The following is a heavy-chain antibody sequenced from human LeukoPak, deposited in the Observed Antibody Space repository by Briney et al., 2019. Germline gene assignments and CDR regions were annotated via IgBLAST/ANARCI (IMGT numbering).Heavy chain of an antibody. CDR3: AILIGLFDY. CDR2: IYTSGST. Sequence: SETLSLTCTVSGGSISSGSYYWSWIRQPAGKGLEWIGRIYTSGSTNYNPSLKSRVTISVDTSKNQFSLKLSSVTVADTAVYYCAILIGLFDYWGQGTLVTVSS. D-gene: IGHD3-10*01. CDR1: GGSISSGSYY. J-gene: IGHJ4*02. V-gene: IGHV4-61*02.